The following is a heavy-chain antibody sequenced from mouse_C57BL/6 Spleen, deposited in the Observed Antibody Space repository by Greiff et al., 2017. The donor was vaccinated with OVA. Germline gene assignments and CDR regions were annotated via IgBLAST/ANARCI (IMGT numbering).Heavy chain of an antibody. J-gene: IGHJ1*03. CDR2: ISSGSSTI. CDR3: ARPVVGYWYFDV. Sequence: EVKLMESGGGLVKPGGSLKLSCAASGFTFSDYGMHWVRQAPEKGLEWVAYISSGSSTIYYADTVKGRFTISRDNAKNTLFLHMTSLRSEDTAMYYCARPVVGYWYFDVWGTGTTVTVSS. CDR1: GFTFSDYG. V-gene: IGHV5-17*01. D-gene: IGHD1-1*01.